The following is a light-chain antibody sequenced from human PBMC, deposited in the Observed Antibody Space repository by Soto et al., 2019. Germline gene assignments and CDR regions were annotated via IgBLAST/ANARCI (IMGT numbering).Light chain of an antibody. Sequence: QSALTQPASVSGSPGQSITISCTGTSSDVGSHNLVSWYQQHPGQAPKLMIYEVSKRPFGVSTRFSASKSGNTASLTSSGLPAEDEADYYCCSSGGSRAVFGGGTQLTVL. CDR2: EVS. CDR3: CSSGGSRAV. V-gene: IGLV2-23*02. CDR1: SSDVGSHNL. J-gene: IGLJ7*01.